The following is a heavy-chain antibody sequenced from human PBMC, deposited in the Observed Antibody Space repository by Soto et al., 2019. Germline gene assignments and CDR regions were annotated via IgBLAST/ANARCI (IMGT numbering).Heavy chain of an antibody. J-gene: IGHJ4*02. CDR3: TLWFAEPHFLEY. CDR2: IIPIFGTT. Sequence: QVQLVQSGAEVKKPGSSVKVSCKASGGTFSSFGISWVRQAPGQGLEWMGGIIPIFGTTNYAQKFQDRVTITADESTSTAFMEMSSLNSEDTVLYYCTLWFAEPHFLEYWGQGPLVTGSS. D-gene: IGHD3-10*01. V-gene: IGHV1-69*12. CDR1: GGTFSSFG.